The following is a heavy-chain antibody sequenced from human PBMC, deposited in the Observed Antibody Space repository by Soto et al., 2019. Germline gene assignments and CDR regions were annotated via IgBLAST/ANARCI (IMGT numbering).Heavy chain of an antibody. Sequence: PSETLSLTCTVSGGSISSSSYYWGWIRQPPGKGLEWIGSIYYSGSTYYNPSLKSRVTISVDTSKNQFSLKLSSVTAADTAVYYCARHTAVAGDHPYYFDYWGQGTLVTVSS. V-gene: IGHV4-39*01. J-gene: IGHJ4*02. D-gene: IGHD6-19*01. CDR2: IYYSGST. CDR3: ARHTAVAGDHPYYFDY. CDR1: GGSISSSSYY.